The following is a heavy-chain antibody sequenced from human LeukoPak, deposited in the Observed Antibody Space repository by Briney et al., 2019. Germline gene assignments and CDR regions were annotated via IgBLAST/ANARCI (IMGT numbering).Heavy chain of an antibody. D-gene: IGHD3-9*01. CDR2: ISGSGGST. CDR3: AKGYDILTGYQSWFDP. J-gene: IGHJ5*02. V-gene: IGHV3-23*01. Sequence: GGSLRLSCAASGFTFSSYAMSWVRQAPGKGLEWVSAISGSGGSTYYADSVKGRFTISRDNSKSTLYLQMNSLRAEDTAVYYCAKGYDILTGYQSWFDPWGQGTLVTVSS. CDR1: GFTFSSYA.